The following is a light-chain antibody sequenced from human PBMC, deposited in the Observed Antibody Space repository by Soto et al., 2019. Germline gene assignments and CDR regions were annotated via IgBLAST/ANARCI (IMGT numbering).Light chain of an antibody. CDR1: EGLVYSSNNKNY. CDR2: WAS. V-gene: IGKV4-1*01. J-gene: IGKJ4*01. CDR3: QQYYSTPLT. Sequence: IVMTQSQDGLAVCLGERASIKCKSSEGLVYSSNNKNYLAWYQQKPGQPPKLLIYWASTRESGVPDRFSGSGSGTDFTLTISSLQAEDVAVYYCQQYYSTPLTFGGGTKV.